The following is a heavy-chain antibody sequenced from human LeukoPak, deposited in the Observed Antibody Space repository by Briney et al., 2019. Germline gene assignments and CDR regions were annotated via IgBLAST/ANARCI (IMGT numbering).Heavy chain of an antibody. D-gene: IGHD2-21*01. CDR1: GFTFSSYA. V-gene: IGHV3-23*01. CDR2: ISGSGGST. J-gene: IGHJ3*02. Sequence: PGGSLRLSCAASGFTFSSYAMSWVRQAPGKGLEWVSAISGSGGSTYYADSVKGRFTISRDNAKNSLYLQMNSLRAEDTAVYYCARIHSRGILEGAFDIWGQGTMVTVSS. CDR3: ARIHSRGILEGAFDI.